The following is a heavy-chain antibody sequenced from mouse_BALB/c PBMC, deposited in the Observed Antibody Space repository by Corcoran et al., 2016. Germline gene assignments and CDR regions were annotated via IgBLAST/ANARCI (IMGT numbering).Heavy chain of an antibody. CDR2: IDPANGNT. CDR3: ANWDWYVDV. CDR1: GFNIKDTY. D-gene: IGHD4-1*01. V-gene: IGHV14-3*02. J-gene: IGHJ1*01. Sequence: EVQLQQSGAELVKPGASVKMSCTASGFNIKDTYMHWVKQRPEQGVEWIGRIDPANGNTKYDPKFQGKATITADTSSNTAYLQLSSLTSEDTAVYYCANWDWYVDVWGAGTTVTVSS.